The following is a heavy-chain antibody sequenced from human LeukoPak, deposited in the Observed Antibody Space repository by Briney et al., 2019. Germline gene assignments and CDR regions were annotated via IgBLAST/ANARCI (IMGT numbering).Heavy chain of an antibody. V-gene: IGHV1-69*06. D-gene: IGHD3-22*01. J-gene: IGHJ4*02. CDR1: GYTFNNYD. CDR2: IIPIFGTA. CDR3: ARGALGYDSSGYYFDY. Sequence: SVKVSCKASGYTFNNYDINWVRQATGQGLEWMGGIIPIFGTANYAQKFQGRVTITADKSTSTAYMELSSLRSEDTAVYYCARGALGYDSSGYYFDYWGQGTLVTVSS.